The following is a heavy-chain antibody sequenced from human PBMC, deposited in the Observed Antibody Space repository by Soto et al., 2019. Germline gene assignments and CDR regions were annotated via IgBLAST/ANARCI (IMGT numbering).Heavy chain of an antibody. Sequence: SETLSLTCTVSGGSISDYYWTWIRQPPGKGLEWIGYIYDSGSTNCNPSLKSRVTISIDTSKNQFSLKLSSVTAADTAVYYCALWCSSASCGWFDPWGQXTLVTVSS. J-gene: IGHJ5*02. CDR2: IYDSGST. CDR1: GGSISDYY. V-gene: IGHV4-59*08. CDR3: ALWCSSASCGWFDP. D-gene: IGHD2-2*01.